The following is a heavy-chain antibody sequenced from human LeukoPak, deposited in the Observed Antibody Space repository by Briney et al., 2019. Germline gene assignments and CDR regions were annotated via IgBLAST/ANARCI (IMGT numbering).Heavy chain of an antibody. V-gene: IGHV3-48*01. CDR1: GFTFDTYT. D-gene: IGHD2-15*01. Sequence: GGSLRLSCAASGFTFDTYTMNWVRQAPGTGLEWVSYIDTTSTTIYYADSVKGRFTISRDNAKNSLYLQMNSLRVEDTAVYYCTRGLVVVAQYFQHWGQGTLVTVSS. CDR2: IDTTSTTI. CDR3: TRGLVVVAQYFQH. J-gene: IGHJ1*01.